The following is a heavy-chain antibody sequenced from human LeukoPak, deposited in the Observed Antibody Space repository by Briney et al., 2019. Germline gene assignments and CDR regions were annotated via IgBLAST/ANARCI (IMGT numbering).Heavy chain of an antibody. V-gene: IGHV1-2*02. CDR1: GYTFTGYY. J-gene: IGHJ4*02. Sequence: ASVKVSCKASGYTFTGYYMHWVRQAPGQGLEWMGWINPNRGGINYAQKFQGRVTMTRDTSISTAYMELSRLRSDDTAVYYCARDLGSRLVGATGYWGQGTLVTVSS. CDR2: INPNRGGI. D-gene: IGHD1-26*01. CDR3: ARDLGSRLVGATGY.